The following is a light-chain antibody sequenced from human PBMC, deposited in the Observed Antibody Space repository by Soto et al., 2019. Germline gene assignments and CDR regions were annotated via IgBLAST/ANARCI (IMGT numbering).Light chain of an antibody. CDR2: DTN. CDR1: TGAVTTGHY. V-gene: IGLV7-46*01. Sequence: QAVVTQEPSLTVSPGGTVTLTWGANTGAVTTGHYPYWFQQKPGQAPRTLIYDTNNKHSWTPARFSGSLLGGKAALTLSGAQPEDEADYYCLLSYRGVGVFGGGTKLTVL. CDR3: LLSYRGVGV. J-gene: IGLJ2*01.